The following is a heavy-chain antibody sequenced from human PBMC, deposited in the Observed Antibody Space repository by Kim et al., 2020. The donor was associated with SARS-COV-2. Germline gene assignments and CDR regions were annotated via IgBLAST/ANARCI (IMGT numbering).Heavy chain of an antibody. CDR1: GGSFSGYY. CDR3: ARVLRIAVAGSFDY. V-gene: IGHV4-34*01. CDR2: INHSGST. J-gene: IGHJ4*02. Sequence: SETLSLTCAVYGGSFSGYYWSWIRQPPGKGLEWIGEINHSGSTNYNPSLKSRVTISVDTSKNQFSLKLSSVTAADTAVYYCARVLRIAVAGSFDYWGQGTLVTVSS. D-gene: IGHD6-19*01.